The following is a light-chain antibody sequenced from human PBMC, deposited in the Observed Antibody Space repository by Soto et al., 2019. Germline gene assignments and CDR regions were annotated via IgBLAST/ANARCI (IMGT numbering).Light chain of an antibody. CDR1: SSDVGGYNY. J-gene: IGLJ1*01. CDR2: GVT. Sequence: QSALTQPASVSGSPGQSITISCTGTSSDVGGYNYVSWYQQHPGKAPKLMIYGVTNRPSGVSSRFSDSRSGNTASLTISGLQAEDEAEYFCNSYTSSSTFVFGTGTKVTVL. V-gene: IGLV2-14*01. CDR3: NSYTSSSTFV.